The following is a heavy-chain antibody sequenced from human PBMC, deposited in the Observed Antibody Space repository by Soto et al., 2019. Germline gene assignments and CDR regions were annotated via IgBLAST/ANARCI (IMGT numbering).Heavy chain of an antibody. CDR2: INPGPNGA. J-gene: IGHJ4*02. CDR1: PDSLSSHF. D-gene: IGHD2-15*01. CDR3: AGASSRVSSVVAAY. V-gene: IGHV1-46*01. Sequence: ASVKVSCKASPDSLSSHFIHWVRQAPGEGLEWMGIINPGPNGASYSKEFQGRLTLTSDMPSRTVYMQLSNLRSDDTAVYYCAGASSRVSSVVAAYWGQGTLVTVSS.